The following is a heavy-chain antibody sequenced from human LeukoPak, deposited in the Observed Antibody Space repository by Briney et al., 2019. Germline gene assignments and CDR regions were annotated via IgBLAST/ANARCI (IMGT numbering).Heavy chain of an antibody. CDR2: IYYSWST. V-gene: IGHV4-59*08. CDR3: TREGSGYDYYYGMDV. CDR1: GGSISSYY. Sequence: TSSETLSLTCTVSGGSISSYYWSWIRQPPGKGLEWIGYIYYSWSTNYTPSLKSRVTISVDTSKNQFSLKLSSVTAADTAVYYCTREGSGYDYYYGMDVWGQGTTVTVSS. D-gene: IGHD3-22*01. J-gene: IGHJ6*02.